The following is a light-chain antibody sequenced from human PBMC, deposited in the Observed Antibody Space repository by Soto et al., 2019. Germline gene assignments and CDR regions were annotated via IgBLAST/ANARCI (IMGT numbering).Light chain of an antibody. J-gene: IGKJ4*01. CDR2: DAS. CDR3: QQRSNWLT. CDR1: QSVSSY. Sequence: EIVLTQSPATLSLSPGERATLSCRASQSVSSYLAWYQQKSGQAPRLLIYDASNRATGIPARFSGSGSGTDFTLTTSSLEPEDFAVYYCQQRSNWLTFGGGTKVDIK. V-gene: IGKV3-11*01.